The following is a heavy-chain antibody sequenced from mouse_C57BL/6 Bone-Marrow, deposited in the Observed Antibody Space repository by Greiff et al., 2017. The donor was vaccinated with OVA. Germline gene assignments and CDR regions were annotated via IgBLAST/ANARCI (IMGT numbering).Heavy chain of an antibody. CDR3: VRHRVLRSQKGYFDV. CDR1: GFSFNTYA. V-gene: IGHV10-1*01. CDR2: IRSKSNNYAT. D-gene: IGHD1-1*01. J-gene: IGHJ1*03. Sequence: DVHLVESGGGLVQPKGSLKLSCAASGFSFNTYAMNWVRQAPGKGLEWVARIRSKSNNYATYYADSVKDRFTISRDDSESMLYLQMNNLKTEDTAMYYCVRHRVLRSQKGYFDVWGTGTTVTVSS.